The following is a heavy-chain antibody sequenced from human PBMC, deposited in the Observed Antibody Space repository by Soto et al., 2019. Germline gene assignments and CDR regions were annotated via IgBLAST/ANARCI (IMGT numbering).Heavy chain of an antibody. V-gene: IGHV3-11*01. Sequence: GGSLRLSCAASGFTFSDYYMSWIRQAPGKGLEWVSYISSSGITIYYADSVKGRFTISRDNAKNSLYLQMNSLRAEETAVYYCARVFSSSSVYYYYGMDVWGQGTTLTVSS. CDR1: GFTFSDYY. D-gene: IGHD6-6*01. J-gene: IGHJ6*02. CDR2: ISSSGITI. CDR3: ARVFSSSSVYYYYGMDV.